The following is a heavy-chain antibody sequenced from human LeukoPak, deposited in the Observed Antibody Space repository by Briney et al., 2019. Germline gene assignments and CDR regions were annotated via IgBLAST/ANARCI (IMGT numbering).Heavy chain of an antibody. CDR2: INPNSGGT. V-gene: IGHV1-2*02. Sequence: EASVKVSCKTTGYSFSTYFMHWVRQAPGQGLEWMGWINPNSGGTNYAQKFQGRVTMTRDRSISTAYMELSRLRSDDTAVYYCARDQGYYYDSSGSISENYFDYWGQGTLVTVSS. CDR1: GYSFSTYF. D-gene: IGHD3-22*01. J-gene: IGHJ4*02. CDR3: ARDQGYYYDSSGSISENYFDY.